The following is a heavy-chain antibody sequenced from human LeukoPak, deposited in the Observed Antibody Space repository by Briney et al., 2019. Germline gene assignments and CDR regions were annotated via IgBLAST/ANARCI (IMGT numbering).Heavy chain of an antibody. V-gene: IGHV1-2*02. D-gene: IGHD5-18*01. CDR1: GYSFTGYY. Sequence: ASVKVSCKASGYSFTGYYMHWVRQAPGQGLEWMGWINPNSGGTKYAQKFKGRVTMTRDTSISTAYMELSRLRSDDTAVYYCARVDTAMVAGGGNYWGQGTLVTVSS. CDR2: INPNSGGT. CDR3: ARVDTAMVAGGGNY. J-gene: IGHJ4*02.